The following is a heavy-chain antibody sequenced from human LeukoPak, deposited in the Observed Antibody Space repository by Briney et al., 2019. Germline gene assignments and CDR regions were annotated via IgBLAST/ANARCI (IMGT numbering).Heavy chain of an antibody. Sequence: GGSLRLSCAASGFTFSSYSMNWVRQAPGKGLEWVSSISSSSSYIYYADSVKGRFTISRDNAKNSLYLQMNSLRAEDTAVYYCARDLSISGTYYVDYWGQGTLVIVSS. D-gene: IGHD6-25*01. CDR1: GFTFSSYS. J-gene: IGHJ4*02. CDR3: ARDLSISGTYYVDY. CDR2: ISSSSSYI. V-gene: IGHV3-21*01.